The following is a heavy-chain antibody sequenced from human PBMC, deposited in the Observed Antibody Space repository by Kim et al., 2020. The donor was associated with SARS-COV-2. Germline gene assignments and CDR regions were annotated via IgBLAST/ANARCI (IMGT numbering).Heavy chain of an antibody. V-gene: IGHV4-59*08. Sequence: SETLSLTCTVSGGSISSYYWSWIRQPPGKGLEWIGYIYYSGSTNYNPSLKSRVTISVDTSKNQFSLKLSSVTAADTAVYYCARLGSGSYSLYYYYYGMDVWGQGTTVTVSS. CDR3: ARLGSGSYSLYYYYYGMDV. J-gene: IGHJ6*02. CDR2: IYYSGST. D-gene: IGHD3-10*01. CDR1: GGSISSYY.